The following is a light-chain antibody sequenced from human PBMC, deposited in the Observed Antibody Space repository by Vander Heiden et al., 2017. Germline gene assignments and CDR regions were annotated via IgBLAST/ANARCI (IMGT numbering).Light chain of an antibody. CDR2: AAS. CDR1: QSISSY. CDR3: QQSYSTPAIT. J-gene: IGKJ5*01. V-gene: IGKV1-39*01. Sequence: IQMTQSPSSLSASVGDRVTIPCRASQSISSYLNGYQQKPGKAPKLLIYAASSLQSGVPSRFSGSGSGTDFTLTISSLQPEDFATYYCQQSYSTPAITFGQGTRLEMK.